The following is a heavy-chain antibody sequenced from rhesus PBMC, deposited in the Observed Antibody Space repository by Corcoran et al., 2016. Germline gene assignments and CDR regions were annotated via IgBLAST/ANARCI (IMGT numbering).Heavy chain of an antibody. V-gene: IGHV4-173*01. CDR1: GGSVSSNY. CDR3: ARGDSGGYMGDFDD. Sequence: QLQLQESGPGLVKPSETLSLTCAVSGGSVSSNYWSWIRPSPGTGREWIGRISGGGERTDYKPNRQSRGTISTDPSKNQFYRKVSSVTAADTAVYYCARGDSGGYMGDFDDWGQGVLVIVSS. D-gene: IGHD1-44*02. J-gene: IGHJ4*01. CDR2: ISGGGERT.